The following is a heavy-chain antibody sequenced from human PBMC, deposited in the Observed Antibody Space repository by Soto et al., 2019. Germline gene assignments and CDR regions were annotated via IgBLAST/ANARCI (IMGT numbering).Heavy chain of an antibody. Sequence: ASVKVSCKASGYTFTSYGISWVRQAPGQGLEWMGWTSSYNGNTNYAQKVQGRVTMTTDTSTSTTYMELRSLRSDDTAVYYCARGPRYCSSTSCFSGVTWFDPWGQGTLVTVSS. CDR2: TSSYNGNT. CDR1: GYTFTSYG. D-gene: IGHD2-2*01. J-gene: IGHJ5*02. CDR3: ARGPRYCSSTSCFSGVTWFDP. V-gene: IGHV1-18*04.